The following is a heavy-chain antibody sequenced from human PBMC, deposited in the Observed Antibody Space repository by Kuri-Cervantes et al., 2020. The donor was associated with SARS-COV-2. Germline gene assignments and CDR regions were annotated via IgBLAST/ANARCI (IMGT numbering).Heavy chain of an antibody. CDR2: IYYSGRT. J-gene: IGHJ3*02. CDR3: AKPSGNYHDAFDI. D-gene: IGHD1-26*01. V-gene: IGHV4-39*01. Sequence: SETLSLTCTVSGGSISSSSYYWGGIRQPPGKGLEWIGNIYYSGRTYYSPSLKSRVTISVDTSKNQFSLKLSSVTAADTAVYYCAKPSGNYHDAFDIWGQGPMVTVSS. CDR1: GGSISSSSYY.